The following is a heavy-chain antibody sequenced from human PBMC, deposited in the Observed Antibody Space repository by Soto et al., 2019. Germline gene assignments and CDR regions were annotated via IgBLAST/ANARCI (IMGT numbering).Heavy chain of an antibody. J-gene: IGHJ4*02. D-gene: IGHD4-17*01. CDR3: ARASTTVTTLDY. CDR2: FYYSGST. CDR1: GDSISTNSYS. V-gene: IGHV4-39*07. Sequence: PSETLSLTCTVSGDSISTNSYSWGWIRQPPGQGLEWIGLFYYSGSTHYNPSLKSRLTVSVDTSKNQFSLKLSSVTAADTAVYYCARASTTVTTLDYWGQGTLVTVSS.